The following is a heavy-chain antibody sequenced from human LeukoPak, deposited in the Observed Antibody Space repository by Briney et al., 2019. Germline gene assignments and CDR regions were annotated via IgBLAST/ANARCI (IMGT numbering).Heavy chain of an antibody. D-gene: IGHD3-3*01. CDR3: ASSYYDFWSGYSHFDY. CDR2: IYYSGST. CDR1: GGSISSSSYY. Sequence: SETLSLTCTVSGGSISSSSYYWGWIRQPPGKGLEWIGSIYYSGSTYYNPSLKSRVTISVDTSKNQFSLKLGSVTAADTAVYYCASSYYDFWSGYSHFDYWGQGTLVTVSS. V-gene: IGHV4-39*01. J-gene: IGHJ4*02.